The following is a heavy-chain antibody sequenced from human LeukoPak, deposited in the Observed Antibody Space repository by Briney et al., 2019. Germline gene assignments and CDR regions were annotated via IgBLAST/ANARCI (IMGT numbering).Heavy chain of an antibody. D-gene: IGHD6-19*01. J-gene: IGHJ4*02. CDR1: GFTFSSYG. CDR2: IRYDGSNK. V-gene: IGHV3-30*02. CDR3: ATEQWPDY. Sequence: GGSLRLSCAASGFTFSSYGMHWVRQAPGKGLEWVAFIRYDGSNKDYADSVKGRFTISRDNSKNTLYLQMNSLRAEDTAVYYCATEQWPDYWGQGTPVTVSS.